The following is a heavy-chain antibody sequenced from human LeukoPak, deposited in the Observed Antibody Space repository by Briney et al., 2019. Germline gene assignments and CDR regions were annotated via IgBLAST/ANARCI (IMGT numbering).Heavy chain of an antibody. V-gene: IGHV4-34*01. CDR3: ATPGGTGTHYYYGMDV. CDR1: GGSISSYY. J-gene: IGHJ6*02. CDR2: INHSGST. Sequence: MTSETLSLTCTVSGGSISSYYWSWIRQPPGKGLEWIGEINHSGSTNYNPSLKSRVTISVDTSKNQFSLKLSSVTAADTAVYYCATPGGTGTHYYYGMDVWGQGTTVTVSS. D-gene: IGHD1-1*01.